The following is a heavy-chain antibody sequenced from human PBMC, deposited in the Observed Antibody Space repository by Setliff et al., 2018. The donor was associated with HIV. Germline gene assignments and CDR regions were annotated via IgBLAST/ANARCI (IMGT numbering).Heavy chain of an antibody. CDR2: ISPYIGHT. V-gene: IGHV1-18*01. Sequence: VSCKASGYTFTTYGISWVRQAPGHGLEWMGWISPYIGHTNYAQNFQGRVTMTIDTSTSRAYMELRSLRSDDTAMYFCARLGSGWSDSYYYAMDIWGQGTTVTVSS. D-gene: IGHD6-19*01. J-gene: IGHJ6*02. CDR1: GYTFTTYG. CDR3: ARLGSGWSDSYYYAMDI.